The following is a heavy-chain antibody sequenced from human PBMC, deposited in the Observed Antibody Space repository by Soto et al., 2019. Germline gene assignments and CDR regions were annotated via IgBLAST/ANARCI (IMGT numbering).Heavy chain of an antibody. J-gene: IGHJ4*02. CDR2: ISGSGDST. CDR1: GFTFSSYA. CDR3: ASRGSGSYYDY. Sequence: EVQLLESGGGLVQPGGSLRLSCAASGFTFSSYAMRWVRQAPVKGLEWVSAISGSGDSTYYADSVKGRFTISRDNSKNTLYLQINSLRAEDTAVYYCASRGSGSYYDYWGQGTLVTVSS. V-gene: IGHV3-23*01. D-gene: IGHD1-26*01.